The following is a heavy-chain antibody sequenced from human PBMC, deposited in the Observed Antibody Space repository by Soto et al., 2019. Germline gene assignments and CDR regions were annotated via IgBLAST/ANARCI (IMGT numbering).Heavy chain of an antibody. CDR1: GFTCRSYA. V-gene: IGHV3-23*01. Sequence: GGSLRLSCAASGFTCRSYAVSWVRQAPGKGLEWVSAIGGSSGSTDYADSVKGRFTISRDNSKNTLFLQMNSLRAEDTAVYYCAKDRSSTSCYAFDYWGQGTLVTVSS. J-gene: IGHJ4*02. CDR3: AKDRSSTSCYAFDY. D-gene: IGHD2-2*01. CDR2: IGGSSGST.